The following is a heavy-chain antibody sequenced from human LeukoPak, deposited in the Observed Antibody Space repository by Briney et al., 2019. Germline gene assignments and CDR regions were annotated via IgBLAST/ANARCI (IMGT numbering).Heavy chain of an antibody. CDR1: GFTFDDYA. Sequence: GGSLRLSCAASGFTFDDYAMHWVRQAPGKGLEWVSGTSWNSGSIGYADSVKGRFTISRDNAKNSLYLQMTSLRAEDTALYYCASSRYDSSGYYGIIGYWGQGTLVTVSS. J-gene: IGHJ4*02. V-gene: IGHV3-9*01. D-gene: IGHD3-22*01. CDR3: ASSRYDSSGYYGIIGY. CDR2: TSWNSGSI.